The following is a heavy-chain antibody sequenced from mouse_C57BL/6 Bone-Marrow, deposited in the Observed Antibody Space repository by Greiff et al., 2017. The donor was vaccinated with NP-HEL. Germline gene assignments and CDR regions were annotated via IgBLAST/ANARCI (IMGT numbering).Heavy chain of an antibody. CDR3: ARGGYGSSYPWFAY. V-gene: IGHV1-64*01. CDR2: IHPNSGST. CDR1: GYTFTSYW. Sequence: VQLQQPGAELIKPGASVKLSCKASGYTFTSYWMHWVKQRPGQGLEWIGMIHPNSGSTNYNEKFKSKATLTVVKSSSTAYMQLSRLTSEDSAVYYCARGGYGSSYPWFAYWGQGTLVTVSA. J-gene: IGHJ3*01. D-gene: IGHD1-1*01.